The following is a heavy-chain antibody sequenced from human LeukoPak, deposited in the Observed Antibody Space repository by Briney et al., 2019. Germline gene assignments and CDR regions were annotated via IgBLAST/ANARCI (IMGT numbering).Heavy chain of an antibody. CDR1: GFTVSSNY. V-gene: IGHV3-53*01. D-gene: IGHD3-10*01. CDR3: ARDNPNYYGSGSYSPTWYYGMDV. J-gene: IGHJ6*02. Sequence: GGSLRLPCAASGFTVSSNYMSWVRQAPGKGLEWVSVIYSGGSTYYADSVKGRFTISRDNSKNTLYLQMNSLRAEDTAVYYCARDNPNYYGSGSYSPTWYYGMDVWGQGTTVTVSS. CDR2: IYSGGST.